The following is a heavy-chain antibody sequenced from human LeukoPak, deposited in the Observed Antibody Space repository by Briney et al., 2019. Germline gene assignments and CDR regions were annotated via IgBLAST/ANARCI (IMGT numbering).Heavy chain of an antibody. D-gene: IGHD3-10*01. V-gene: IGHV7-4-1*02. CDR2: INTNTGNP. CDR3: ARVGNPRKGFGELLIDY. CDR1: GYTFTSYA. Sequence: ASVKVSCKASGYTFTSYAMNWVRQAPGQGLEWMGWINTNTGNPTYAQGFTGRFVFSLDTSVSTAYLQISSLKAEDTAVYYCARVGNPRKGFGELLIDYWGQGTLVTVSS. J-gene: IGHJ4*02.